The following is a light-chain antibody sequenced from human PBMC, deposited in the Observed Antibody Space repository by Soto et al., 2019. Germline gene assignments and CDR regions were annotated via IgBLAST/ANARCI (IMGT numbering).Light chain of an antibody. CDR2: DAS. CDR1: QSISSW. CDR3: QQYDNYPLT. Sequence: DIQMTQSPSTLSAPVGDRVTITCRASQSISSWLAWYQQKPGKAPKLLIFDASRLESGVPSRFSGSASGTEFTLTISSLQPDDFAAYYCQQYDNYPLTFGGGTKVDIK. J-gene: IGKJ4*01. V-gene: IGKV1-5*01.